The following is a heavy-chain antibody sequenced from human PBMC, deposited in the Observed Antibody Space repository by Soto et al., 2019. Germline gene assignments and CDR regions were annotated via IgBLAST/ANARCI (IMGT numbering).Heavy chain of an antibody. CDR2: IYYSGST. Sequence: SETLSLTCTVSGGSISSSSYYWGWIRQPPGKGLEWIGSIYYSGSTYYNPSLKSRVTISVDTSKNQFSLKLSSVTAADTAVYYCARRSHGGSSWYLDYWGQGTLVTVSS. V-gene: IGHV4-39*01. CDR1: GGSISSSSYY. D-gene: IGHD6-13*01. J-gene: IGHJ4*02. CDR3: ARRSHGGSSWYLDY.